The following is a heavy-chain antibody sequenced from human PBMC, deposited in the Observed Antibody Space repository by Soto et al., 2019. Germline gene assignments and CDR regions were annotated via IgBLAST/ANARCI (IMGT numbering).Heavy chain of an antibody. CDR1: GYTFTGYY. Sequence: ASVKVSCKASGYTFTGYYMHWVRQAPGQGLEWMGWINPNSGGTNYAQKFQGWVTMTRDTSISTAYMELSRLRSDDTAAYYCAREGTYGSGSYFDYHYYYYYGMDVWGQGTTVTVSS. CDR3: AREGTYGSGSYFDYHYYYYYGMDV. V-gene: IGHV1-2*04. D-gene: IGHD3-10*01. CDR2: INPNSGGT. J-gene: IGHJ6*02.